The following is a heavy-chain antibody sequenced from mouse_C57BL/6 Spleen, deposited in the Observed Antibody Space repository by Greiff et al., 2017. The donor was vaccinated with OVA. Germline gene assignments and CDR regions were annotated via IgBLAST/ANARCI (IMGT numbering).Heavy chain of an antibody. CDR1: GYTFTDYN. CDR3: ARSGGSNYHYYAMDY. D-gene: IGHD2-5*01. J-gene: IGHJ4*01. V-gene: IGHV1-18*01. Sequence: EVQLQQSGPELVKPGASVKIPCKASGYTFTDYNMDWVKQSHGKSLEWIGDINPNNGGTIYNQKFKGKATLTVDKSSSTAYMELRSLTSEDTAVYYCARSGGSNYHYYAMDYWGQGTSVTVSS. CDR2: INPNNGGT.